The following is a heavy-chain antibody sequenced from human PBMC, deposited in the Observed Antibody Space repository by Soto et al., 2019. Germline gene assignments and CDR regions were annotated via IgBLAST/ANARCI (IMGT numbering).Heavy chain of an antibody. V-gene: IGHV5-51*01. CDR1: GSSFTSYW. Sequence: GESLKISCTGYGSSFTSYWIGWVRQMPGKGLEWVGIIYPGDSDTRYSPSFQGQVTISADKSISTAYLQWSSLKASDTAMYYCARARTTGSDPWGQGTLVTVSS. J-gene: IGHJ5*02. CDR3: ARARTTGSDP. CDR2: IYPGDSDT. D-gene: IGHD1-1*01.